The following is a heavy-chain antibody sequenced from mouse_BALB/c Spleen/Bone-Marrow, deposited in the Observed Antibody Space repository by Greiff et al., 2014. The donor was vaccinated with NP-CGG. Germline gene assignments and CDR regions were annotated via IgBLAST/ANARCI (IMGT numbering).Heavy chain of an antibody. Sequence: QVQLQQSGAELVKPGASVKMSCKASGYTFTSYWMHWVKQRPGQGLEWIGVIDPSGSYTSYNQKFKGKATLTVDTSSSTAYMQLSSLTSEDSAVYYCTIYYRSFAYWGQGTLVTVSA. CDR3: TIYYRSFAY. D-gene: IGHD2-14*01. J-gene: IGHJ3*01. CDR2: IDPSGSYT. V-gene: IGHV1S127*01. CDR1: GYTFTSYW.